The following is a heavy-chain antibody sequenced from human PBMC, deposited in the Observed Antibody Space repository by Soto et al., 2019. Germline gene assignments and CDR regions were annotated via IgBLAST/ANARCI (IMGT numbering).Heavy chain of an antibody. CDR2: IYPGDSDT. D-gene: IGHD3-3*01. CDR3: ARQQLRFLEWSSNDAFDI. J-gene: IGHJ3*02. V-gene: IGHV5-51*01. Sequence: GESLKISCKGSGYSFTSYWIGWVRQMPGKGLEWMGIIYPGDSDTRYSPSFQGQVTISADKSISTAYLQWSSLKASDTAMYYRARQQLRFLEWSSNDAFDIWGQGTMVTVSS. CDR1: GYSFTSYW.